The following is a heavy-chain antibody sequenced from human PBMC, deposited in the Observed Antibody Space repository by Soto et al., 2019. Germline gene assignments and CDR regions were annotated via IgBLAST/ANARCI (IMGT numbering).Heavy chain of an antibody. CDR3: ARAQYLADDAFDI. Sequence: GGSLRLSXAASGFISRSYWMHWVRQVPGKGLVWVPRINGDGRSTSYADSVKGRFTISRDNAKNTLHLQMNSLRADDTAVYYCARAQYLADDAFDIWGQGAMVTVSS. CDR2: INGDGRST. CDR1: GFISRSYW. J-gene: IGHJ3*02. V-gene: IGHV3-74*01. D-gene: IGHD2-2*01.